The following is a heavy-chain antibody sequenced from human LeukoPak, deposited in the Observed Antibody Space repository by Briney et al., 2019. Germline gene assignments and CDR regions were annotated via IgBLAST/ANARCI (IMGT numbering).Heavy chain of an antibody. CDR1: GGSISSSSYY. Sequence: SKTLSLTCTVSGGSISSSSYYWGWIRQPPGKGLEWIGSIYYSGSTYYNPSLKSRVTISVDTSKNQFSLQLNSVTPEDTAVYYCAQSPRGHWLVTYWGQGTLVTVSS. D-gene: IGHD6-19*01. CDR2: IYYSGST. V-gene: IGHV4-39*01. J-gene: IGHJ4*02. CDR3: AQSPRGHWLVTY.